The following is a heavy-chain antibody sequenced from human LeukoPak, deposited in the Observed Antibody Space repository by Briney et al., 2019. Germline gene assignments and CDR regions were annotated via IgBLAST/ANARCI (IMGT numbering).Heavy chain of an antibody. CDR3: ARDLGSGSYGAFDI. CDR1: GGSFSGYY. J-gene: IGHJ3*02. Sequence: GSLSLTCAVYGGSFSGYYWSWIRQPPGKGLEWIGYIYYSGSTNYNPSLKSRVTISVDTSKNQFSLKLSSVTAADTAVYYCARDLGSGSYGAFDIWGQGTMVTVSS. D-gene: IGHD1-26*01. CDR2: IYYSGST. V-gene: IGHV4-59*01.